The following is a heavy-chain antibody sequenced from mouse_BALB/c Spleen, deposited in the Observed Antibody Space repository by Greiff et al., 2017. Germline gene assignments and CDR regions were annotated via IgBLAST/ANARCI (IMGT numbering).Heavy chain of an antibody. CDR3: TRDDGYDGAWFAY. CDR2: ISSGGSYT. V-gene: IGHV5-6-4*01. Sequence: EVQLQESGGGLVKPGGSLKLSCAASGFTFSSYTMSWVRQTPEKRLEWVATISSGGSYTYYPDSVKGRFTISRDNAKNTLYLQMSSLKSEDTAMYYCTRDDGYDGAWFAYWGQGTLVTVSA. D-gene: IGHD2-2*01. J-gene: IGHJ3*01. CDR1: GFTFSSYT.